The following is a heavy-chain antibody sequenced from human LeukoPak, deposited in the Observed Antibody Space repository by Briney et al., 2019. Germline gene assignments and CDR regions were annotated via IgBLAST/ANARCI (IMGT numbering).Heavy chain of an antibody. Sequence: PGGSLRLSCAASGFTFSDYWMHWVRQAPGKGLVWVSIINTDTRGTYYADSVKGRFTISRDNAKSALYLQMNSLAAEDTAVYYCARTGAYRSDSWGQGTLVTVSS. CDR3: ARTGAYRSDS. V-gene: IGHV3-74*01. J-gene: IGHJ4*02. CDR2: INTDTRGT. CDR1: GFTFSDYW. D-gene: IGHD3-16*01.